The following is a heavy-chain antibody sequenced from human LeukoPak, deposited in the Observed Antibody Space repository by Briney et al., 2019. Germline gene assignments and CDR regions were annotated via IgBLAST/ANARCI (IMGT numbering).Heavy chain of an antibody. V-gene: IGHV4-61*01. CDR1: GGSVSSGSYY. CDR2: IYYSGST. CDR3: ASVGYGDYV. D-gene: IGHD4-17*01. Sequence: SETLSLTCTVSGGSVSSGSYYWSWIRQPPGKGLEWIGYIYYSGSTNYNPSLKSRVTISVDTSKNQFSLKLSSVTAADTAVYYCASVGYGDYVWGQGTLVTVSS. J-gene: IGHJ4*02.